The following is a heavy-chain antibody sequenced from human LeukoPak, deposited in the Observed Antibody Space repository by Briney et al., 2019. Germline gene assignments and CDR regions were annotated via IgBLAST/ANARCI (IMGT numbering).Heavy chain of an antibody. CDR2: ISYDGSNK. Sequence: GRSLRLSCAASGFTFSSYGMHWVRQAPGKGLEWVAVISYDGSNKYYADSVKGRFTISRDKSKNTLYLQMNSLRAEDTAVYYCAKDLNWLFDYWGQGTLVTVSS. D-gene: IGHD3-9*01. V-gene: IGHV3-30*18. J-gene: IGHJ4*02. CDR1: GFTFSSYG. CDR3: AKDLNWLFDY.